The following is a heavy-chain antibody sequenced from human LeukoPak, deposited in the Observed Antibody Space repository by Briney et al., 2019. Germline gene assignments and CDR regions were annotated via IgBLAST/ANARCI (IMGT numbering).Heavy chain of an antibody. V-gene: IGHV3-53*01. CDR2: IYSGGNT. CDR1: GFTVSNNY. Sequence: GGSLRLSCAAPGFTVSNNYMTWVRQAPGKGLEWVSVIYSGGNTYYADSAKGRFTISRDNSKNTLYLQMNSLRVEDTAVYYCAKELGSTRSYDYWGQGTLVTVSS. D-gene: IGHD1-26*01. J-gene: IGHJ4*02. CDR3: AKELGSTRSYDY.